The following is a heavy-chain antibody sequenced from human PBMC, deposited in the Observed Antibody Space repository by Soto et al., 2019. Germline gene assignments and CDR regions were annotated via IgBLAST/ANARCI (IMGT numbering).Heavy chain of an antibody. J-gene: IGHJ6*02. CDR2: ISYDGSNK. CDR1: GLTFSSYA. Sequence: HPGGSLRLSCAASGLTFSSYAMHWVRQAPGKGLEWVAVISYDGSNKYYADSVKGRFTISRDNSKNTLYLQMNSLRAEDTAVYYCARERGYCTNGVCPFRWFQPRMRYGMDVWGQGTTVTVSS. D-gene: IGHD2-8*01. CDR3: ARERGYCTNGVCPFRWFQPRMRYGMDV. V-gene: IGHV3-30-3*01.